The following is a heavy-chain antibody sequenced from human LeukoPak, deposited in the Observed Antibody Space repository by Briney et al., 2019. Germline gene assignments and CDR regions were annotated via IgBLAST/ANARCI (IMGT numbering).Heavy chain of an antibody. Sequence: GGSLRLSCAASGFTFSSYAMSWVRQAPGKGLEWVSVISGSGGSTYYADSVKGRFTISRDNSKNTLYLQMNSLRAEDTAVYYCAKESPGRSGSYQQGPDYWGQGTLVTVSS. D-gene: IGHD1-26*01. J-gene: IGHJ4*02. CDR3: AKESPGRSGSYQQGPDY. CDR2: ISGSGGST. CDR1: GFTFSSYA. V-gene: IGHV3-23*01.